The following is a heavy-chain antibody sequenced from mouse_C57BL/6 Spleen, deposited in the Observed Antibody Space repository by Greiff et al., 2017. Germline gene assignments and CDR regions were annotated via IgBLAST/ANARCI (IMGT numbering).Heavy chain of an antibody. J-gene: IGHJ3*01. CDR2: INPSNGGT. Sequence: VQLQQPGTELVKPGASVTLSCKASGYTFTSDWMHWVEQRPGQGLEWNGNINPSNGGTNYNEKLKSKATLTVDKSSSTAYMQLSSLTSEDSAVYSSARYDYDYGERRRWFAYWGQGTLVTVSA. CDR3: ARYDYDYGERRRWFAY. D-gene: IGHD2-4*01. V-gene: IGHV1-53*01. CDR1: GYTFTSDW.